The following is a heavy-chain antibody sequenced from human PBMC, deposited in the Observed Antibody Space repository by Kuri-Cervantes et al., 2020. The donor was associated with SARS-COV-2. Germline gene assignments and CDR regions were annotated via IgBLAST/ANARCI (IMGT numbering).Heavy chain of an antibody. D-gene: IGHD3-16*01. CDR1: GFTFSSYA. CDR3: ARGEIGNWGIDY. Sequence: GESLKISCAASGFTFSSYAMHWVRQAPGKGLEWVAVISYDGSNKYYADSVKGRFTISRDNSKNTLYLQMNSLRAEDTAVYYCARGEIGNWGIDYWGQGTLVTVSS. J-gene: IGHJ4*02. CDR2: ISYDGSNK. V-gene: IGHV3-30*04.